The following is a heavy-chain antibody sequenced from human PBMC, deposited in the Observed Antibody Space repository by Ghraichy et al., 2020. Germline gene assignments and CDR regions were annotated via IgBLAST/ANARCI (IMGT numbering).Heavy chain of an antibody. CDR2: INPSGGST. V-gene: IGHV1-46*01. CDR1: GYTFTSYY. J-gene: IGHJ4*02. Sequence: ASVKVSCKASGYTFTSYYMHWVRQAPGQGLEWMGIINPSGGSTSYAQKFQGRVTMTRDTSTSTVYMELSSLRSEDTAVYYCAREPPKKTTVTTRSFDYWGQGTLVTVSS. D-gene: IGHD4-17*01. CDR3: AREPPKKTTVTTRSFDY.